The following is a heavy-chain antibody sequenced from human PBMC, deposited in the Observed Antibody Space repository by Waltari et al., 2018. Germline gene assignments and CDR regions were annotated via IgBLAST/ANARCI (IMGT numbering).Heavy chain of an antibody. V-gene: IGHV1-69*02. D-gene: IGHD3-16*01. CDR2: IIPILGQT. Sequence: QVHLLQSGPEVRKPGSSVKVSCQDSGGTFNNHVFNWVRQAPGQGLEWMGRIIPILGQTTYSQRFQGRVTMTADKSTKTTYMGLASLRSEDTALYYCASGHSYISNSRHYGPFDLWGQGTLITVSS. CDR3: ASGHSYISNSRHYGPFDL. CDR1: GGTFNNHV. J-gene: IGHJ5*02.